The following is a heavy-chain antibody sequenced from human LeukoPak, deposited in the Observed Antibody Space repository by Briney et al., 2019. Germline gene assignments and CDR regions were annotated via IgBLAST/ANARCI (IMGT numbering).Heavy chain of an antibody. CDR2: IKQDGSEK. CDR1: GFTFSSYW. V-gene: IGHV3-7*01. CDR3: ARDGRYCSSTSCYSPPFDY. D-gene: IGHD2-2*01. Sequence: PGGSLRLSCAASGFTFSSYWMSWVRQAPGKGLEWVANIKQDGSEKYYVDSVKGRFTISRDNAKNSLYLQMNSLRAEDTAVYYCARDGRYCSSTSCYSPPFDYWGQGTLVTLSS. J-gene: IGHJ4*02.